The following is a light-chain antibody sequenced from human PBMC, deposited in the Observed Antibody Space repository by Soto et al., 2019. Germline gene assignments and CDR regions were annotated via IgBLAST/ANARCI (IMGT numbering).Light chain of an antibody. CDR3: SSFTSSSTYV. V-gene: IGLV2-14*03. CDR2: DVT. CDR1: SSDVGAYKF. J-gene: IGLJ1*01. Sequence: CVLTQPASVSGSPGQWITISCTGTSSDVGAYKFVSWYQHHPGKAPKLIIYDVTTRPSGVSNRFSGSKSGDTASLTISGLQSEDEADYYCSSFTSSSTYVFGPGTKV.